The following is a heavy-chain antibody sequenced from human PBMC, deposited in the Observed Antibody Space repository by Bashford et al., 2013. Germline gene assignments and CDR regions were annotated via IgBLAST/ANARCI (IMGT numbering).Heavy chain of an antibody. D-gene: IGHD6-13*01. V-gene: IGHV1-46*01. Sequence: ASVKVSCKASGNTFTRHYIHWVRQAPGQGLEWMGIINPSEGSTSYAQRFQGRVTITADESTRTAYLELNSLRSDDTAVYFCARLAVDVLVAAPIDGMDVWGQGTAVTVSS. CDR3: ARLAVDVLVAAPIDGMDV. CDR2: INPSEGST. J-gene: IGHJ6*02. CDR1: GNTFTRHY.